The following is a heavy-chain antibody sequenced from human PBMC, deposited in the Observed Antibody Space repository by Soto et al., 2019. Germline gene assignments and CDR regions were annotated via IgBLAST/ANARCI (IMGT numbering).Heavy chain of an antibody. V-gene: IGHV1-58*01. D-gene: IGHD2-21*02. Sequence: GASVKVSCKASGFTFFTSAVQWVRQARGQRLEWIGWIVVGSGNTNYAQKFQERVTITRDMSTNTAYMELSSLRSEDTAVYYCAADPYCGGDCYFDYWGQGTMVTSPQ. CDR1: GFTFFTSA. CDR3: AADPYCGGDCYFDY. CDR2: IVVGSGNT. J-gene: IGHJ4*02.